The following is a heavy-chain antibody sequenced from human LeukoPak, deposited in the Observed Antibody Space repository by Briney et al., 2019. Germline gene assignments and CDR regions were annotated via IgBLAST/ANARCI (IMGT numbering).Heavy chain of an antibody. D-gene: IGHD6-13*01. V-gene: IGHV1-18*01. CDR2: ISAYNGNT. Sequence: ASVKVSCKASGYTFTSYGISWVRQAPGQGLEWMGWISAYNGNTNYAQKLQGRVTMTTDTSTSTAYMGLRSLRSDDTAVYYCARDTFAIAAATYFQHWGQGTLVTVSS. CDR3: ARDTFAIAAATYFQH. CDR1: GYTFTSYG. J-gene: IGHJ1*01.